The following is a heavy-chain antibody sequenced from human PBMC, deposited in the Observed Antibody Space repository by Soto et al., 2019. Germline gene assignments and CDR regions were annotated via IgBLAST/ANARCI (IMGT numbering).Heavy chain of an antibody. Sequence: ASETLSLTCTVSGGSISSYYWSWIRQPPGKGLEWIGEINHSGSTNYNPSLKSRVAISVDTSKDQFSLKLSSVTAADTAVYYCARADGSPYYMDVWGTGTTVTVSS. J-gene: IGHJ6*03. CDR2: INHSGST. CDR1: GGSISSYY. CDR3: ARADGSPYYMDV. V-gene: IGHV4-34*01.